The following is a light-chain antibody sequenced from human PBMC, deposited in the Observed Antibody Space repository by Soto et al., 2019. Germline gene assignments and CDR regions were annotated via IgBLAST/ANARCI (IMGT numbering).Light chain of an antibody. CDR2: DAS. J-gene: IGKJ1*01. CDR1: QDISKW. Sequence: DIQMTQSPSTLSASVGDRVAITCRASQDISKWLAWYQQKPGKPPKLLIYDASGLDSGVPSRFSGSGYGTEFTLTISGLQPEDFATFDCQQYDSFPWTFGPGTKVDIK. CDR3: QQYDSFPWT. V-gene: IGKV1-5*01.